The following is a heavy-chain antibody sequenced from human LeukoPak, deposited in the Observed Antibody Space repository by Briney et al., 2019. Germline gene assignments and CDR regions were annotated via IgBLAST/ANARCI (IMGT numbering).Heavy chain of an antibody. CDR2: IIPILGIA. CDR1: GGTFSSYA. D-gene: IGHD3-22*01. J-gene: IGHJ4*02. CDR3: ARDYYDSSGYYEAQH. V-gene: IGHV1-69*04. Sequence: GASVKVSCKASGGTFSSYAISWVRQAPGQGLEWMGRIIPILGIANYAQKFQGRVTITADKSTSTAYMELSSLRSEDTAVYYCARDYYDSSGYYEAQHWGQGTLVTVSS.